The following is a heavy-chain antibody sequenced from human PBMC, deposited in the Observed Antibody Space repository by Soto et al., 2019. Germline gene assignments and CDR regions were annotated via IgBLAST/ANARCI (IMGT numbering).Heavy chain of an antibody. V-gene: IGHV3-23*01. J-gene: IGHJ4*02. Sequence: GGSLRLSCAASGFTFSSYAMSWVRQAPGKGLEWVSAISGSGGSTYYADSVKGRFTISRDNSKNTLYLQMNSLRAEDTAVYYCAKVKDIVVVPAQPYYFDYWGQGTLVTVSS. CDR3: AKVKDIVVVPAQPYYFDY. D-gene: IGHD2-2*01. CDR1: GFTFSSYA. CDR2: ISGSGGST.